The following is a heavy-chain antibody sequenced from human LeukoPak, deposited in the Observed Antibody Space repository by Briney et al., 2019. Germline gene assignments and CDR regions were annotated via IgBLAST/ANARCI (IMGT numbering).Heavy chain of an antibody. CDR2: IYHSGST. Sequence: SETLSLTCTVSGYSISSGYYWGWIRQPPGKGLEWIGSIYHSGSTYYNPSLKSRVTISVDTSKNQFSLKLSSVTAADTAVYYCARHRGYCYYMDVWGKGTTVTVSS. CDR3: ARHRGYCYYMDV. J-gene: IGHJ6*03. CDR1: GYSISSGYY. V-gene: IGHV4-38-2*02.